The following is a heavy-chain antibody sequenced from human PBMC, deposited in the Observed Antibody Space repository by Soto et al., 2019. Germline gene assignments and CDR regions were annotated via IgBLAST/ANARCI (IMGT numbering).Heavy chain of an antibody. CDR1: GFTFSVYS. Sequence: EVQLVESGGDLVPRGGSPRLSCVASGFTFSVYSMNWVRQAPGKGLEWFSYITSDTKTIKYADSVKGRFTISRDNAKNSVYLQMNSLRDEDTAVYYCARSVEGHFDYWGQGTVVTVSS. J-gene: IGHJ4*02. D-gene: IGHD6-19*01. CDR2: ITSDTKTI. CDR3: ARSVEGHFDY. V-gene: IGHV3-48*02.